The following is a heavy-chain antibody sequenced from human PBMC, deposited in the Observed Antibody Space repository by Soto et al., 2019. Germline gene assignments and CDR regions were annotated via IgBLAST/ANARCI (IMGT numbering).Heavy chain of an antibody. CDR2: MYYTRTP. CDR1: GASLNSIIYF. V-gene: IGHV4-39*01. Sequence: SETLSPTSRVSGASLNSIIYFGRWFRHPPGKPLKIMGSMYYTRTPHYTPPPRGRVTISADRSKTQSPLRVTSVTAADTAVYHCGRVLAGATRDIGFDSWGQGILVTVSS. CDR3: GRVLAGATRDIGFDS. D-gene: IGHD6-13*01. J-gene: IGHJ4*02.